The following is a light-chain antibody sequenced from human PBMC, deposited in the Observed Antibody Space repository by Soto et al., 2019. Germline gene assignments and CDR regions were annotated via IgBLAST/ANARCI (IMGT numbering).Light chain of an antibody. CDR2: AAS. J-gene: IGKJ1*01. CDR1: QSISNY. CDR3: HQNYNVPPWT. V-gene: IGKV1-39*01. Sequence: DIQMTQSPSSLSASVGDRVTITCRASQSISNYLDWYQLKPGKAPKLLIYAASSLQSGVPSRFTGSGSGTDFTLTISNLQAEDFATYYCHQNYNVPPWTFGQGTNVEIK.